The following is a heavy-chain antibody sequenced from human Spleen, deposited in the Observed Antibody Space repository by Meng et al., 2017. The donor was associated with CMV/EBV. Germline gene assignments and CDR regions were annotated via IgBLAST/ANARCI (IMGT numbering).Heavy chain of an antibody. D-gene: IGHD3-10*01. J-gene: IGHJ4*02. CDR2: YSAST. CDR1: GGFVSR. Sequence: QVQLQESGPGLVKSSEALSLTCTVSGGFVSRGCDYSASTKNNPSLKSRVTISVDTSKNQFSLKLSSVTAADTAVYYCARADSGSYFYWGQGTLVTVSS. V-gene: IGHV4-59*02. CDR3: ARADSGSYFY.